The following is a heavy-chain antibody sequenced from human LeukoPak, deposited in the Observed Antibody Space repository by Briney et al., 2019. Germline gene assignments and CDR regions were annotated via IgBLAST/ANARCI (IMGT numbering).Heavy chain of an antibody. CDR2: INSDGSST. D-gene: IGHD3-22*01. J-gene: IGHJ4*02. Sequence: GGSLRLSCAASGFTFSSYWMHRVRQAPGKGLVWVSRINSDGSSTSYADSVKGRFTISRDNAKNTLYLQMNSLRAEDTAVYYCARAPYYYESSGYLPHWGQGTLVTVSS. CDR1: GFTFSSYW. CDR3: ARAPYYYESSGYLPH. V-gene: IGHV3-74*01.